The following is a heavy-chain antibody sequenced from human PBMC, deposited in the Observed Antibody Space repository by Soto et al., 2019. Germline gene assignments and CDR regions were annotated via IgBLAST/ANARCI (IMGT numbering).Heavy chain of an antibody. J-gene: IGHJ1*01. V-gene: IGHV3-23*01. D-gene: IGHD6-19*01. Sequence: GGSLRLSCAASGFTFSSYAMSWVRQAPGKGLEWVSAISGSGGSTYYADSVTGRFTISRDNSKNTLYLQMKSLRAEDTAVYYCENDKQWLGTSWGQATLVTDSS. CDR1: GFTFSSYA. CDR2: ISGSGGST. CDR3: ENDKQWLGTS.